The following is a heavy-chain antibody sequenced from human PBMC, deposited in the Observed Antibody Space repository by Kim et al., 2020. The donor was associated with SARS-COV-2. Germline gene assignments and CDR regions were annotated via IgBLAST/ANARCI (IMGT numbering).Heavy chain of an antibody. Sequence: SETLSLTCAVYGGSFSGYYWSWIRQHPGKGLEWIGEINHSGSTNYNPSLKSRVTISVDTSKNQFSLKLSSVTAADTAVYYCARGRYSSSSGGFDYWGQGT. D-gene: IGHD6-6*01. J-gene: IGHJ4*02. CDR3: ARGRYSSSSGGFDY. V-gene: IGHV4-34*01. CDR1: GGSFSGYY. CDR2: INHSGST.